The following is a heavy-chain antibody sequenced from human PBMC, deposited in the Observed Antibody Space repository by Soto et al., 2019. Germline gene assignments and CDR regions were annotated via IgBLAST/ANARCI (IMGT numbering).Heavy chain of an antibody. CDR1: GFSLSNARMG. D-gene: IGHD3-10*01. V-gene: IGHV2-26*01. J-gene: IGHJ4*02. CDR2: IFSNDEK. Sequence: QVTLKESGPVLVKPTETLTLTCTVSGFSLSNARMGVSWIRQPPGTALEWLAHIFSNDEKSYSTSLKSRLTISKDTSKSQVVLTMTNMDPVDTATYYCARRSSSWFGELLLYDYWGQGTLVTVSS. CDR3: ARRSSSWFGELLLYDY.